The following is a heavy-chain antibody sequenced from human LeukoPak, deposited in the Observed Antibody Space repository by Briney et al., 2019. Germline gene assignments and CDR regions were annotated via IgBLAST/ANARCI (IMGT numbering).Heavy chain of an antibody. CDR1: GFTVSSYG. D-gene: IGHD3-3*01. CDR3: ARDPTPYDFWSGYFDC. CDR2: IWYDGSNK. Sequence: GRSLRLSCAASGFTVSSYGMHWVRQAPGKGLEWVAVIWYDGSNKYYADSVKGRFTISRDNSKNTLYLQMNSMRAEDTAVYYCARDPTPYDFWSGYFDCWGQGTLVTVSS. V-gene: IGHV3-33*01. J-gene: IGHJ4*02.